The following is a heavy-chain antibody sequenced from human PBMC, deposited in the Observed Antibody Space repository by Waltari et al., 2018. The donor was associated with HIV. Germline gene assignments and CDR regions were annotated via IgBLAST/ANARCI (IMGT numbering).Heavy chain of an antibody. CDR3: ARALVEYGEYPQPLES. J-gene: IGHJ4*02. CDR2: VEQAGNT. V-gene: IGHV4-61*03. D-gene: IGHD2-8*02. Sequence: QVQLQESGPRLVKPSETLSLTCTVSGGPVSSGSYYWTWIRQSPGQGLEWIGYVEQAGNTFYNPSLKSRVSIAMDPYKNHFSLRLTPVTAADTAVYYCARALVEYGEYPQPLESWGQGTLVTVSS. CDR1: GGPVSSGSYY.